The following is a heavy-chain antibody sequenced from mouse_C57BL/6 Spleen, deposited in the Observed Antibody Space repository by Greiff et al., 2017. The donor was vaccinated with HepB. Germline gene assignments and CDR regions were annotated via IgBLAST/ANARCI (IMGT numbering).Heavy chain of an antibody. CDR1: GFSLSTFGMG. J-gene: IGHJ2*01. Sequence: QVQLKESGPGILQPSQTLSLTCSFSGFSLSTFGMGVGWIRQPSGKGLEWLAHIWWDDDKYYNPALKSRLTISKDTSKNQVFLKIANVDTADTATYYCARILGAVTTTGYYFDYWGQGTTLTVSS. CDR3: ARILGAVTTTGYYFDY. V-gene: IGHV8-8*01. D-gene: IGHD2-2*01. CDR2: IWWDDDK.